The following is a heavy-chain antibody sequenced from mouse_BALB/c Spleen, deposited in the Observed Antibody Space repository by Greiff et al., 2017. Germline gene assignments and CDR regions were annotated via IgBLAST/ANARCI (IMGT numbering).Heavy chain of an antibody. CDR3: TSVYGSRPFDY. CDR1: GYTFTSYW. V-gene: IGHV1S22*01. J-gene: IGHJ2*01. CDR2: IYPVSGST. Sequence: LQQPGSELVRPGASVKLSCKASGYTFTSYWMHWVKQRPGQGLEWIGNIYPVSGSTNYDEKFKSKATLTVDTSSSTAYMQLSSLTSEDSAVYYCTSVYGSRPFDYWGQGTTLTVSS. D-gene: IGHD1-1*01.